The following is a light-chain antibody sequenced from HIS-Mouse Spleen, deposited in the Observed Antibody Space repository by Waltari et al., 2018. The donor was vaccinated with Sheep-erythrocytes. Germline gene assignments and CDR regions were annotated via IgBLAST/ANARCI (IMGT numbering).Light chain of an antibody. CDR2: EGS. V-gene: IGLV2-23*01. J-gene: IGLJ3*02. Sequence: QSALTQPASVSGSPGQSITISCTGTSSDVGSYNLVSWYQQHPGKAPNLMIYEGSKRPSGVSNRFSGSKSGNTASLPISGLQAEDEADYYCCSYAGSSTPWVFGGGTKLTVL. CDR1: SSDVGSYNL. CDR3: CSYAGSSTPWV.